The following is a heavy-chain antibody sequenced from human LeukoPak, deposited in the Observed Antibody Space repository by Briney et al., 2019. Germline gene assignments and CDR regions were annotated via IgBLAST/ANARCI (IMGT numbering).Heavy chain of an antibody. CDR2: IYTSGST. CDR1: GGSISSGSYY. J-gene: IGHJ3*02. Sequence: SETLSLTCTVSGGSISSGSYYWSWIRHPAGKGLEWIGRIYTSGSTNYNPSLKSRVTISVDTSKNQFSLKLSSVTAADTAVYYCARETYYYDSSGFPVIWGQGTMVTVSS. D-gene: IGHD3-22*01. V-gene: IGHV4-61*02. CDR3: ARETYYYDSSGFPVI.